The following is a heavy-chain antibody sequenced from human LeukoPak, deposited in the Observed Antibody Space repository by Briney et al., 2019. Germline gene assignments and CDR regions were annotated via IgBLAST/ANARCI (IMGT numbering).Heavy chain of an antibody. Sequence: SETLSLTCTVSGGSISSSSYYWGWIRQPPGKGLEWIGSIYYSGSTYYNPSLKSRATISVDTSKNQFSLKLSSVTAADTAVYYCARLLYYYDSSGYLSVLDYWGQGILVTVSS. CDR1: GGSISSSSYY. CDR3: ARLLYYYDSSGYLSVLDY. D-gene: IGHD3-22*01. V-gene: IGHV4-39*07. J-gene: IGHJ4*02. CDR2: IYYSGST.